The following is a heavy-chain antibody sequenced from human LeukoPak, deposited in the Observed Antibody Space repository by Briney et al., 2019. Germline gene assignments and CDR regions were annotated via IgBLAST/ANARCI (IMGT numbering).Heavy chain of an antibody. Sequence: VESLKISCKGSGYSFTSYWIGLGRQMPVKGLEGMGIIYPGDSDTRYSPSFQGQVTISADKSISTAYLQWSSLKASDTAMYYCARCYSNYGQGSYYYYMDVWGKGTTVTVSS. J-gene: IGHJ6*03. D-gene: IGHD4-11*01. CDR3: ARCYSNYGQGSYYYYMDV. CDR2: IYPGDSDT. CDR1: GYSFTSYW. V-gene: IGHV5-51*01.